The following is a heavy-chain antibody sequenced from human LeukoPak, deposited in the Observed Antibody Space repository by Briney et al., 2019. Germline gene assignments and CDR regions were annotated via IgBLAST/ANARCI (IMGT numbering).Heavy chain of an antibody. J-gene: IGHJ4*02. CDR2: IKSNADAGTP. CDR1: GVSFMNAW. D-gene: IGHD2/OR15-2a*01. V-gene: IGHV3-15*01. Sequence: GGSLRLSCAASGVSFMNAWMIWVRQAPGKGLEWVGRIKSNADAGTPDYAAPARGRFTISRDDSKNTLYLQMNSLKTEDTAVYYCTTFYHEYSPYWGRGTLVTVSS. CDR3: TTFYHEYSPY.